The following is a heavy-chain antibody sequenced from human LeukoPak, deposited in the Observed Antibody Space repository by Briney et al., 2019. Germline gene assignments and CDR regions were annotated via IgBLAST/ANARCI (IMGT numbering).Heavy chain of an antibody. CDR3: ASRRYYYGSGSPTDY. CDR2: INHSGSN. D-gene: IGHD3-10*01. Sequence: SETLSLTCAVYGGSFSGYYWSWIRQPPGKGLEWIGEINHSGSNNYNPSLKSRVTISVDTSKNQFSLKLSSVTAADTAVYYCASRRYYYGSGSPTDYWGQGTLVTVSS. J-gene: IGHJ4*02. V-gene: IGHV4-34*01. CDR1: GGSFSGYY.